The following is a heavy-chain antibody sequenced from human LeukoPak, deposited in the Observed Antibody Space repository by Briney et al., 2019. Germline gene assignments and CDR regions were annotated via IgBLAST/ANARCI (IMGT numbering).Heavy chain of an antibody. Sequence: SQTLSLTCAISGDSVSSSSAAWSWIRQSPSRGLEWLGRTYYRSKWYNDYAVSVKGRITINPDTSKNQFSLQLNSMTPEDTAVYYCAREGSEGYLFDYWGQGTLVTVSS. CDR1: GDSVSSSSAA. D-gene: IGHD1-1*01. CDR3: AREGSEGYLFDY. J-gene: IGHJ4*02. V-gene: IGHV6-1*01. CDR2: TYYRSKWYN.